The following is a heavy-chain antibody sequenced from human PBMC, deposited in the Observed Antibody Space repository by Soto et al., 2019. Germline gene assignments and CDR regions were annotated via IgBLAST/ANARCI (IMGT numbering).Heavy chain of an antibody. D-gene: IGHD6-13*01. V-gene: IGHV1-69*13. J-gene: IGHJ1*01. CDR1: GGTFSSYA. CDR3: ARPARRSWYPAYFQH. CDR2: IIPIFGTA. Sequence: GASVKVSCKASGGTFSSYAISWVRQAPGQGLEWMGGIIPIFGTANYAQKFQGRVTITADESTSTAYMELSSLRSEDTAVYYCARPARRSWYPAYFQHWGPGTLVTVSS.